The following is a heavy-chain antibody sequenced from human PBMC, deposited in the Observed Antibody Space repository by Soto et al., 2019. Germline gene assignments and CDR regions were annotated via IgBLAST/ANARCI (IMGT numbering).Heavy chain of an antibody. CDR2: ISGSGGSI. D-gene: IGHD1-1*01. J-gene: IGHJ6*02. V-gene: IGHV3-23*01. Sequence: EVQLLESGGGLVQPGGSLRLSCAASGFTFSTYAMNWVRQAPGNGLEWVSAISGSGGSIHYADSVKGRFTISRDNSKNTRYLQMNSRRDEDTAVYHCVKGYWKGDVWGQGTTVTVSS. CDR3: VKGYWKGDV. CDR1: GFTFSTYA.